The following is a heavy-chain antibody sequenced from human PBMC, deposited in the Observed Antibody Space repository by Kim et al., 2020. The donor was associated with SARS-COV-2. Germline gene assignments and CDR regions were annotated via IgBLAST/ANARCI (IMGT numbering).Heavy chain of an antibody. CDR2: IYPGDSDT. D-gene: IGHD6-13*01. Sequence: GESLKISCKGSGYSFTSYWIGWVRQMPGKGLDWMGIIYPGDSDTRYSPSFQGQVTISADKSISTAYLQWSSLKASDTAMYYCARARIAAAGTRLESYFDYWGQGTLVTVSS. CDR3: ARARIAAAGTRLESYFDY. V-gene: IGHV5-51*01. J-gene: IGHJ4*02. CDR1: GYSFTSYW.